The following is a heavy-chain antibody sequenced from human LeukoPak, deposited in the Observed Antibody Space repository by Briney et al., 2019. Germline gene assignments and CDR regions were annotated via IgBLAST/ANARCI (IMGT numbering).Heavy chain of an antibody. D-gene: IGHD1-7*01. CDR1: GGTFSSYA. CDR3: ATPGTTASGYYYYMDV. J-gene: IGHJ6*03. Sequence: VASVKVSCKASGGTFSSYAISWVRQAPGQGLEWMGGIIPIFGTANYAQKFQGRVTITTDESTSTAYMELSSLRSEDTAVYYCATPGTTASGYYYYMDVWGKGTTVTVSS. CDR2: IIPIFGTA. V-gene: IGHV1-69*05.